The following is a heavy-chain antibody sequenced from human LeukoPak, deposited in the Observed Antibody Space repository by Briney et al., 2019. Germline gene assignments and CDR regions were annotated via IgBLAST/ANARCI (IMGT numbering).Heavy chain of an antibody. CDR3: AKSGRIAVAGRSWFDP. Sequence: GGSLRLSCAASGFTFSRYGMHWVRQAPGKGLEWVAVISYDGSNKYYADSVKGRFTISRDNSKNTLYLQMNSLRAEDTAVYYCAKSGRIAVAGRSWFDPWGQGTLVTVSS. D-gene: IGHD6-19*01. CDR2: ISYDGSNK. CDR1: GFTFSRYG. V-gene: IGHV3-30*18. J-gene: IGHJ5*02.